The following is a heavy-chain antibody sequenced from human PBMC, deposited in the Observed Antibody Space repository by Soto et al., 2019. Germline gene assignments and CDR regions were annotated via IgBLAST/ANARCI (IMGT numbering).Heavy chain of an antibody. J-gene: IGHJ4*02. D-gene: IGHD2-2*01. CDR1: GGSISSDSFY. Sequence: QVQLQESGPGLVKPSQTLSLTCTVSGGSISSDSFYWDWIRQLPGEGLEGSGDSYHTGNTYYNPSLKRRITMSEDTSKNQFSLNQSAVTAADTAVYSCARAEVKRGRTYCSSNSSVYYFDSWGQGTLVTVPP. CDR3: ARAEVKRGRTYCSSNSSVYYFDS. V-gene: IGHV4-31*03. CDR2: SYHTGNT.